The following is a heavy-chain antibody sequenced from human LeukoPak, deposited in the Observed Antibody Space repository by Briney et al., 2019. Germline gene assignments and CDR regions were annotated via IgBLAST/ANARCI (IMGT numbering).Heavy chain of an antibody. CDR3: ALGVRGAYYFDY. V-gene: IGHV3-48*04. Sequence: GGSLRLSCAASGFTFSSYSMNWVRQAPGKGLEWVSYISSSSGTIYYADSVNGRFTISRDNAKNSLYLQMNSLRAEDTAVYYCALGVRGAYYFDYWGQGTLVTVSS. CDR2: ISSSSGTI. CDR1: GFTFSSYS. J-gene: IGHJ4*02. D-gene: IGHD3-10*01.